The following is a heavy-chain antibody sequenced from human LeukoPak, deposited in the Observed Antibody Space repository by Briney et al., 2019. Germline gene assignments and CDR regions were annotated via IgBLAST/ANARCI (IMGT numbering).Heavy chain of an antibody. CDR1: GYTFTGYY. CDR3: ARGVVAATFYYYMDG. Sequence: ASVKVSCKPSGYTFTGYYIQWVRQAPRQGLEWMGWINPNSGGTNYAQKFQGRVTMTRDTSISTAYMELSSLRSDDTAAYYCARGVVAATFYYYMDGWGKGTTVTVSS. CDR2: INPNSGGT. D-gene: IGHD2-15*01. V-gene: IGHV1-2*02. J-gene: IGHJ6*03.